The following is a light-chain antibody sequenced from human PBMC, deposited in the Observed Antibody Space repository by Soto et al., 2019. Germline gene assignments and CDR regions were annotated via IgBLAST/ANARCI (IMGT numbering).Light chain of an antibody. CDR1: SSDIGVYDY. CDR2: DVN. J-gene: IGLJ1*01. CDR3: CSYAGRYTYV. Sequence: QSVLTQPRSVSGSPGQSVTISCTGSSSDIGVYDYVSWYQQHPGKAPKVILYDVNKRPSGVPSRFSGSKSGNTASLTISGLQADDEADYYCCSYAGRYTYVFGTGTKVTV. V-gene: IGLV2-11*01.